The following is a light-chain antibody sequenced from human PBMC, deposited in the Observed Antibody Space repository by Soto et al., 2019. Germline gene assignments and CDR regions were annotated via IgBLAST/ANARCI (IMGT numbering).Light chain of an antibody. CDR1: QGISNF. CDR3: QKYSSVIT. V-gene: IGKV1-27*01. CDR2: AAS. J-gene: IGKJ5*01. Sequence: DIQMTQSPSSLSASVGDRATITCRASQGISNFLAWYQQKPGKVPKLLISAASTLQSGVPSRFSGSGSGTDFTITITSLQPEDGATYYCQKYSSVITFGQGTRLEIK.